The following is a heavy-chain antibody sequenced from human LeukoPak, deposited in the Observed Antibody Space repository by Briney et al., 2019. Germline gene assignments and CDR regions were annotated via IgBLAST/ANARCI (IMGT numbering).Heavy chain of an antibody. CDR1: GFTFSSYW. V-gene: IGHV3-7*01. J-gene: IGHJ5*02. CDR2: IKQDGSEK. Sequence: HPGGSLRLSCAASGFTFSSYWMSWVRQAPGKGLEWVANIKQDGSEKYYVDSVKGRFTISRDNSKNTLNLQMNSLRAEDTAVYYCAKDKIAVAEAVDNWFDPWGQGTLVTVSS. D-gene: IGHD6-19*01. CDR3: AKDKIAVAEAVDNWFDP.